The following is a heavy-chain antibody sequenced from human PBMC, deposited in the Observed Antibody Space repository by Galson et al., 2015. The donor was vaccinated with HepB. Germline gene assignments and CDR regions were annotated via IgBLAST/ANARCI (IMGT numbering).Heavy chain of an antibody. J-gene: IGHJ3*02. Sequence: SVKVSCKAFGYTFTSYYMHWVRQAPGQGLEWMGIINPSGGSTSYAQKFQGRVTMTRDTSTSTVYMELSSLRSEDTAVYYCAREDLDYTGFRQAFDIWGQGTMVTVSS. CDR1: GYTFTSYY. D-gene: IGHD3/OR15-3a*01. CDR2: INPSGGST. CDR3: AREDLDYTGFRQAFDI. V-gene: IGHV1-46*01.